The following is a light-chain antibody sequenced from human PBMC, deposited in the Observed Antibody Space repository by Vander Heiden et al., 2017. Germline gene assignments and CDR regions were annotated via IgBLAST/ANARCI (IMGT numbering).Light chain of an antibody. CDR2: DAS. CDR1: QSISNY. Sequence: DLQITQSPSSLSASVGDRVTITCQASQSISNYLNWYQQKPGKAPKLLIYDASNLETGVPSRFSGSGSGTDFTFTISSLQPEDIATYYCQQYDNLPLTFGGGTKVEIK. J-gene: IGKJ4*01. V-gene: IGKV1-33*01. CDR3: QQYDNLPLT.